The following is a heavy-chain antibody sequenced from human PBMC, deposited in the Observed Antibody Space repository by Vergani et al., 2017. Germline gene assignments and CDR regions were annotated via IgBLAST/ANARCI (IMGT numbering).Heavy chain of an antibody. D-gene: IGHD1-26*01. CDR1: GFTFSSYA. J-gene: IGHJ4*02. V-gene: IGHV3-23*01. CDR2: ISGSGGST. CDR3: ATGPQKYSGSFDY. Sequence: EVQLLESGGGLVQPGGSLRLSCAASGFTFSSYAMSWVRQAPGKGLEWVSAISGSGGSTYYADSVKGRFTISRDNSKNTLYLQMNSLRAEDTAVYYCATGPQKYSGSFDYWGQGTLVTVSS.